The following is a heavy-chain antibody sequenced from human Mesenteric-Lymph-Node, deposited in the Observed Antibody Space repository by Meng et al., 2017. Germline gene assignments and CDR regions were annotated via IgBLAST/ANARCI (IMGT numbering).Heavy chain of an antibody. CDR1: EFTFSSYA. D-gene: IGHD3-9*01. CDR3: VCYDILTGYLDY. Sequence: GESLKISCAASEFTFSSYAMHWVRQAPGKGLEWVAVISYDGSNKYYADSVKGRFTISRDNSKNTLYLQMNSLRAEDTAVYYCVCYDILTGYLDYWGQGTLVTVSS. CDR2: ISYDGSNK. V-gene: IGHV3-30*04. J-gene: IGHJ4*02.